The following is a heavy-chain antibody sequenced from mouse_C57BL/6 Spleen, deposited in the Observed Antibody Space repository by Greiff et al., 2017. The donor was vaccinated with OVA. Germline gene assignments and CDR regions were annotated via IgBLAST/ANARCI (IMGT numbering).Heavy chain of an antibody. V-gene: IGHV5-6*01. CDR1: GFTFSSYG. CDR2: ISSGGSYT. Sequence: EVQVVESGGDLVKPGGSLKLSCAASGFTFSSYGMSWVRQTPDKRLEWVATISSGGSYTYYPDSVKGRFTISRDNAKNTLYLQMSSLKSEDTAMYYCARQTADWDYWGQGTTLTVSS. CDR3: ARQTADWDY. J-gene: IGHJ2*01. D-gene: IGHD1-2*01.